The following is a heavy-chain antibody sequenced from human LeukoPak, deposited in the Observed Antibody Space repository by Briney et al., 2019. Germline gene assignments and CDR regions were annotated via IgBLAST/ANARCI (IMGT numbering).Heavy chain of an antibody. CDR2: IYYSGST. V-gene: IGHV4-59*08. Sequence: SETLSLTCTVSGGSISSYYWSWIRQPPGKGLEWIGYIYYSGSTYYNPSLKSRVTISVDTSKNQFSLKLSSVTAADTAVYYCASERLWFGELSDYWGQGTLVTVSS. J-gene: IGHJ4*02. CDR3: ASERLWFGELSDY. D-gene: IGHD3-10*01. CDR1: GGSISSYY.